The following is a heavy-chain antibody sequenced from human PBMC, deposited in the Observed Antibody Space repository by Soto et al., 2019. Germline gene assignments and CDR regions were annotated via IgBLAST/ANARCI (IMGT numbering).Heavy chain of an antibody. CDR1: GFTFSSYA. CDR3: ARGPLLWGDV. CDR2: ISYDGSNK. Sequence: GGSLRLSCAASGFTFSSYAMHWVRQAPGKGLEWVAVISYDGSNKYYADSVKGRFTISRDNSKNTLYLQMNSLRSEDTAVYYCARGPLLWGDVWGQGTTVTVSS. J-gene: IGHJ6*02. D-gene: IGHD3-10*01. V-gene: IGHV3-30-3*01.